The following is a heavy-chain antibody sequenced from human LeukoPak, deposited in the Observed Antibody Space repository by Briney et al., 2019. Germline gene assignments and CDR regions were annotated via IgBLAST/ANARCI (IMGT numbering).Heavy chain of an antibody. CDR1: GFTFSTYA. J-gene: IGHJ4*02. V-gene: IGHV3-23*01. CDR2: ISGSGGGT. CDR3: ARDNRYCSSTSCPSLGFDY. D-gene: IGHD2-2*01. Sequence: GSLRLSCAASGFTFSTYAMSWVRQAAGKGLEWVSLISGSGGGTYYADSVKGRFTISRDNAKNSLYLQMNSLRAEDTAVYYCARDNRYCSSTSCPSLGFDYWGQGTLVTVSS.